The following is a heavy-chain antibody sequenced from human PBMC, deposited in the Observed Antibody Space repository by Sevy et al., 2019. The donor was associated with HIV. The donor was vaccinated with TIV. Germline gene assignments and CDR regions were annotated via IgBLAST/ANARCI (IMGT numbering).Heavy chain of an antibody. D-gene: IGHD2-2*02. CDR3: ARDLSNTSSYYYYYGMDV. CDR2: ISAYNGNT. Sequence: ASAKVSCKASGYTFTSYGISWVRQAPGQGLEWMGWISAYNGNTNYAQKLQGRVTMTTDTSTSTAYMELRSLRSDDTAVYYCARDLSNTSSYYYYYGMDVWGQGTTVTVSS. V-gene: IGHV1-18*01. J-gene: IGHJ6*02. CDR1: GYTFTSYG.